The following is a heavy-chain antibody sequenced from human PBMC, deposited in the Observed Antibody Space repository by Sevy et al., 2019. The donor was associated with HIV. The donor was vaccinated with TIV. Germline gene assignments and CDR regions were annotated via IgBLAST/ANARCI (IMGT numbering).Heavy chain of an antibody. CDR1: GYTFTSYG. CDR3: ARANYHVRYAISGPPSLNYSYYGMDV. V-gene: IGHV1-18*01. J-gene: IGHJ6*02. D-gene: IGHD3-22*01. Sequence: ASVKVSCKASGYTFTSYGISWVRQAPGQGLEWMGWISAYNGNTNYAKKLQGRVTMTTDTSTSTAYMELRSLRSDDPAVYYYARANYHVRYAISGPPSLNYSYYGMDVWGQGPTVTVSS. CDR2: ISAYNGNT.